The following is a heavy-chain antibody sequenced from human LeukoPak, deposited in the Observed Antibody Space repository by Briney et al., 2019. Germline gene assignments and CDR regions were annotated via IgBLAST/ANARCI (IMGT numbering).Heavy chain of an antibody. Sequence: GVSVRLFCRASEFTFNLYCMIWVRQAPGKGLEWVENIKKDKKEKYCVDHVKVRFTISRDKDKNSVNRKMNSLRAEDTAVYYCARGLAAPDYWGQGTLVTVSS. V-gene: IGHV3-7*01. CDR2: IKKDKKEK. J-gene: IGHJ4*02. CDR1: EFTFNLYC. CDR3: ARGLAAPDY. D-gene: IGHD6-13*01.